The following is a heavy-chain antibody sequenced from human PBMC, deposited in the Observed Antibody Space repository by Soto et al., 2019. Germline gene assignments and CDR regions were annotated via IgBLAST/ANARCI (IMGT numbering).Heavy chain of an antibody. D-gene: IGHD2-15*01. J-gene: IGHJ3*02. CDR3: ARQVVVVAASSADAFDI. CDR1: GFTFSSYG. CDR2: IWYDGNNK. V-gene: IGHV3-33*01. Sequence: QVQLEESGGGVVQHGRSLRLSCAASGFTFSSYGIHWVRQAPGKGLEWVAVIWYDGNNKYYADSVKGRFTISRDNSKNTLYLQMNSLRAEDTAVYYCARQVVVVAASSADAFDIWGQGTMVTVSS.